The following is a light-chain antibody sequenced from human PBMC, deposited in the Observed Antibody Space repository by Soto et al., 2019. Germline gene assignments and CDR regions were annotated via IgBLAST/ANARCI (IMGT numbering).Light chain of an antibody. J-gene: IGKJ1*01. Sequence: EIVMTQSPATLSVSPGERATLSCRASQSVSSNLAWYQQKPGQAPRLLIYGASTRATGIPARFSGSGSGTEFTLNISRQQSEDFAVYYCPQYNNRPPPTFGQGNTGEI. V-gene: IGKV3-15*01. CDR1: QSVSSN. CDR3: PQYNNRPPPT. CDR2: GAS.